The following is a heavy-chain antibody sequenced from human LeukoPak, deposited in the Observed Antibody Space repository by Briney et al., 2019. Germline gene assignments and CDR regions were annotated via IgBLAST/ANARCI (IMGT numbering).Heavy chain of an antibody. V-gene: IGHV3-7*01. CDR1: GFISNSYW. J-gene: IGHJ4*02. CDR3: ARMYSGSYHFEY. Sequence: PGGSLRLSCAASGFISNSYWMSWVRQAPGKGLEWVANIKQDGSEKNYVDSVKGRFTISRDNAKNSLYLQMNTLRAEDTAVYYCARMYSGSYHFEYWGQGTLVTVSS. CDR2: IKQDGSEK. D-gene: IGHD1-26*01.